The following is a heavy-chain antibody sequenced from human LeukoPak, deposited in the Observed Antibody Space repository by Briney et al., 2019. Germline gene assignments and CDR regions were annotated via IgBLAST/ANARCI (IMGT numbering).Heavy chain of an antibody. J-gene: IGHJ4*02. V-gene: IGHV1-18*01. Sequence: ASVKVSCKASGYAFISYGFSWVRQAPGQGLEWMGWISAYDGNTKSIDKLQGRVTLTTDTSTNTAYLELRGLRSDDTAVYYCTRDAYGSGKGYFDHWGQGNLVTVSS. CDR2: ISAYDGNT. D-gene: IGHD3-10*01. CDR1: GYAFISYG. CDR3: TRDAYGSGKGYFDH.